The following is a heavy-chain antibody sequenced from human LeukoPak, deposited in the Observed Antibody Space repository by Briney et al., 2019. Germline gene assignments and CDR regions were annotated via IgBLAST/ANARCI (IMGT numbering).Heavy chain of an antibody. CDR3: ARGPNTVTDAFDI. D-gene: IGHD4-17*01. V-gene: IGHV4-59*01. Sequence: SEILSLTCTVSGGSISSYYWSWIRQPPGKGLEWIGYIYYSGSTNYNPSLKSRVTISVDTSKNQFSLKLSSVTAADTAVYYCARGPNTVTDAFDIWGQGTMVTVSS. J-gene: IGHJ3*02. CDR2: IYYSGST. CDR1: GGSISSYY.